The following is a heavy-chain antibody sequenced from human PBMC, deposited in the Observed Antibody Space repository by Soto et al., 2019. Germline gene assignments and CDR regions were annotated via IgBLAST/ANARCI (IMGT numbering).Heavy chain of an antibody. J-gene: IGHJ4*02. V-gene: IGHV3-11*05. CDR2: ISSSSSYT. Sequence: QVQLVESGGGLVKPGGSLRLSCAASGFTFSDYYMSWIRQAPGKGLEWVSYISSSSSYTNYADSVKGRFTISRDNAKNSLYLQMNSLRAEDTAVYYCARDHHRYSGYEYVDYWGQGTQVTVSS. CDR1: GFTFSDYY. CDR3: ARDHHRYSGYEYVDY. D-gene: IGHD5-12*01.